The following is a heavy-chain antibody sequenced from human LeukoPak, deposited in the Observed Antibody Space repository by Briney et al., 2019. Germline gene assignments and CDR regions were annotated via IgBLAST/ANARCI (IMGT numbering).Heavy chain of an antibody. CDR3: ARVPPWYCDSGGYYLPDYFDY. CDR1: DGSITSSY. V-gene: IGHV4-59*01. CDR2: IYYSGST. J-gene: IGHJ4*02. D-gene: IGHD3-22*01. Sequence: SETLSLTCTVPDGSITSSYWSWIRQPPGKGLEWIGYIYYSGSTNYNPSLKSRVTISVDTSKNQFSLKLSSVTAADTAVYYCARVPPWYCDSGGYYLPDYFDYWGQGTLVTVSS.